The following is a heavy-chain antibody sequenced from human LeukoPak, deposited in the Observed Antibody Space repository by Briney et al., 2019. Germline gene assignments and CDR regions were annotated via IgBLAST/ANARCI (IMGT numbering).Heavy chain of an antibody. CDR1: GYTLTELS. CDR3: ARTTYYYDSSGQGC. J-gene: IGHJ4*02. Sequence: GASVKVSCKVSGYTLTELSMHWVRQAPGKGLEWMGGFDPEDGETIYAQKFQGRVTMTRDTSTSTVYMELSSLRSEDTAVYYCARTTYYYDSSGQGCWGQGTLVTVSS. V-gene: IGHV1-24*01. D-gene: IGHD3-22*01. CDR2: FDPEDGET.